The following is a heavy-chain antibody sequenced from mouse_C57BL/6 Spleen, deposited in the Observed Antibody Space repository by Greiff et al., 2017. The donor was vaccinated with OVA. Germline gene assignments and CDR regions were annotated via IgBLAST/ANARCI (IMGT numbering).Heavy chain of an antibody. V-gene: IGHV3-6*01. D-gene: IGHD1-1*01. J-gene: IGHJ1*03. Sequence: EVQLQESGPGLVKPSQSLSLTCSVTGYSITSGYFWNWIRPSAGNQLEWMGYISYAGSNNYNPSLKNRITITRDTSKNQFFLKLNSVTTEDTATYYCARDYYGSSYRDFDVWGTGTTVTVSS. CDR1: GYSITSGYF. CDR3: ARDYYGSSYRDFDV. CDR2: ISYAGSN.